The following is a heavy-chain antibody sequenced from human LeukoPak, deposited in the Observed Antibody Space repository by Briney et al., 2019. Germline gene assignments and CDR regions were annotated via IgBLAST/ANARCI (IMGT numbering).Heavy chain of an antibody. CDR2: ISSSGGTI. J-gene: IGHJ4*02. Sequence: GGSLRLSCAASGFTFSDYYMNWIRQAPGKGLEWVSYISSSGGTIYYADSVKGRFTISRDNAKNSLYLQMNSLRAEDTAVYYCAGSYGDYIWQRWGQGTLVTVSS. V-gene: IGHV3-11*04. CDR1: GFTFSDYY. CDR3: AGSYGDYIWQR. D-gene: IGHD4-17*01.